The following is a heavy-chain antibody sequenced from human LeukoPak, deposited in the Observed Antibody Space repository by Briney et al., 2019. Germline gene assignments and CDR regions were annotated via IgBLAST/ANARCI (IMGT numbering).Heavy chain of an antibody. CDR1: GFIFSISD. J-gene: IGHJ5*02. Sequence: GGSLRLSCAASGFIFSISDMHWVRQAPGKGLQWVAFISYDGSKKHCADSVQGRCTISRDNSKKTLSLQLNSLRPDDTAVFYCSQGLLSWGQGTLLTVAA. CDR2: ISYDGSKK. CDR3: SQGLLS. V-gene: IGHV3-30*02.